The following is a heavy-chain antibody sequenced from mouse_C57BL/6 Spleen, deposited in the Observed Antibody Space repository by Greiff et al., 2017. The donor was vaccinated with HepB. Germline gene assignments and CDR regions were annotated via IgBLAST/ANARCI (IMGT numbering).Heavy chain of an antibody. V-gene: IGHV1-69*01. CDR2: IDPSDSYT. J-gene: IGHJ2*01. Sequence: QVQLQQPGAELVMPGASVKLSCKASGYTFTSYWMHWVKQRPGQGLEWIGEIDPSDSYTNYNQKFKGKSTLTVDKSSSTAYMQLSSLTSEDSAVYYCARKGDGSFDYWGQGTTLTVAS. CDR1: GYTFTSYW. D-gene: IGHD1-1*01. CDR3: ARKGDGSFDY.